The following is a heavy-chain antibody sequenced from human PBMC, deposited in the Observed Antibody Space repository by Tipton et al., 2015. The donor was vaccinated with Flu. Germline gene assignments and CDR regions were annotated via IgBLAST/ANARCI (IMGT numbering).Heavy chain of an antibody. Sequence: GLVKPSETPSLTCTVSGGSLSSFYWTWIRQPAGKGLEWIGRIYSSGITKYNPSLKSRVTMSVDTSKNQFSLSLSSVTAADTAVYYCARGSGSGTFVIFDYWGQGTLVAVSS. V-gene: IGHV4-4*07. J-gene: IGHJ4*02. CDR1: GGSLSSFY. D-gene: IGHD3-10*01. CDR2: IYSSGIT. CDR3: ARGSGSGTFVIFDY.